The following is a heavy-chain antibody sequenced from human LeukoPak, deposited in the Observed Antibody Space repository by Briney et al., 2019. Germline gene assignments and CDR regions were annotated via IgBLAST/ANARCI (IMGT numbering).Heavy chain of an antibody. J-gene: IGHJ3*02. V-gene: IGHV4-59*01. CDR2: IYYSGST. CDR1: GGSISSYY. Sequence: SETLSLTCTVSGGSISSYYWSWIRQPPGKGLGWIGYIYYSGSTNYNPSPKSRVTISVDTSKIQFSLKLSSVTAADTAVYYCASYTTSRYCSSTSCYRAFDIWHQGTVVTVSS. D-gene: IGHD2-2*01. CDR3: ASYTTSRYCSSTSCYRAFDI.